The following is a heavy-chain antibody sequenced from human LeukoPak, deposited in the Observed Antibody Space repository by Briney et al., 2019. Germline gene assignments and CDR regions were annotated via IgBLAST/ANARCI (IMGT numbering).Heavy chain of an antibody. CDR1: GFTFSSYT. CDR3: AGEGYCSGGSCFHIRHYYYYGMDV. D-gene: IGHD2-15*01. V-gene: IGHV3-21*01. CDR2: ISSSSNTI. J-gene: IGHJ6*02. Sequence: GGSLRLSCAASGFTFSSYTMNWVRQAPGKGLEWVSSISSSSNTIYSADSVKGRDTISRDNAKNSLYLQINSLRAEGAAVYYCAGEGYCSGGSCFHIRHYYYYGMDVWGQGTTVTVSS.